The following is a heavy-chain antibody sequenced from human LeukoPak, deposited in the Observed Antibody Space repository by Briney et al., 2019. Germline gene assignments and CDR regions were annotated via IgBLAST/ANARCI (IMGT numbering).Heavy chain of an antibody. CDR1: GFTFSSYS. Sequence: GGSLRLSCAASGFTFSSYSMNWVRQAPGKGLEWVSSTSSSSSYIYYADSVKGRFTISRDNAKNSLYLQMNSLRAEDTAVYYCARVGTADNWFDPWGQGTLVTVSS. CDR3: ARVGTADNWFDP. V-gene: IGHV3-21*01. CDR2: TSSSSSYI. J-gene: IGHJ5*02. D-gene: IGHD5-18*01.